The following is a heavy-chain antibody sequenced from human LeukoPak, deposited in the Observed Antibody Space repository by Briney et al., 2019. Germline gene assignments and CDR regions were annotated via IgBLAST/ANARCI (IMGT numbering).Heavy chain of an antibody. J-gene: IGHJ4*02. V-gene: IGHV3-74*01. CDR2: INSDGSST. CDR3: ARERRWLQLFDY. Sequence: QPGGSLRLSCAASGFTFSSYWMHWVRHAPGKGLVWVSRINSDGSSTSYADSVKGRFTISRDNDKNTLYLQMNGLRAEDTAVYYCARERRWLQLFDYGGQGTLVTVSS. D-gene: IGHD5-24*01. CDR1: GFTFSSYW.